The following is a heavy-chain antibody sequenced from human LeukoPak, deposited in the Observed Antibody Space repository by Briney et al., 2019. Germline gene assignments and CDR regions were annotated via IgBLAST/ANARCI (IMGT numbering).Heavy chain of an antibody. CDR1: GFTFSSYA. D-gene: IGHD4-17*01. CDR3: ARDFIDYGDPPYYYGMDV. CDR2: ISYDGSNK. Sequence: PGGSLRLSCAASGFTFSSYAMHWVRQAPGKGLEWVAVISYDGSNKYYADSVKGRFTISRDNSKNTLYLQMNSLRAEDTAVYYCARDFIDYGDPPYYYGMDVWGQGTTVTVSS. V-gene: IGHV3-30*04. J-gene: IGHJ6*02.